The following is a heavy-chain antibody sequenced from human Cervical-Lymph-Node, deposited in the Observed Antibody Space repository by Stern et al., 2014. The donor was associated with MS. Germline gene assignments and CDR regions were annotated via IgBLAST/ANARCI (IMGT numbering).Heavy chain of an antibody. CDR3: ARGGGLVGYFDY. CDR1: GDTFSSYA. Sequence: QVQLGQSGAEVTKPGSSVRVSCKASGDTFSSYAINWVRQVPGQGLEWMGGITPVFGPTNYPHKFQGRVTITAYKSTNTAYMELMTLRSEDTAVYYCARGGGLVGYFDYWGQGTLVSVSS. J-gene: IGHJ4*02. V-gene: IGHV1-69*06. D-gene: IGHD1-26*01. CDR2: ITPVFGPT.